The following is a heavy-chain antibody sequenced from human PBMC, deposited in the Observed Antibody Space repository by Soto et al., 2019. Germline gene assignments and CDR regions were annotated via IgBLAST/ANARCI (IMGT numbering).Heavy chain of an antibody. J-gene: IGHJ4*02. CDR2: ISGSGVST. Sequence: GGSLRLSCAASGFTFTDHYMDWARQAPGKGLEWVSAISGSGVSTYYADSVKGRFTISRDNSKNTLYLQMNSLRAEDTAVYYCAKSPGMYYYDSSGYYHYDYWGQGTLVTVSS. D-gene: IGHD3-22*01. CDR1: GFTFTDHY. V-gene: IGHV3-23*01. CDR3: AKSPGMYYYDSSGYYHYDY.